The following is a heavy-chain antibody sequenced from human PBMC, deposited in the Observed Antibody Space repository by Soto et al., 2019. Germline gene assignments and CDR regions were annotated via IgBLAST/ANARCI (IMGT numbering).Heavy chain of an antibody. V-gene: IGHV3-21*06. CDR1: GFIFSGCS. J-gene: IGHJ4*02. D-gene: IGHD2-2*01. Sequence: PGGSLRLSCVGSGFIFSGCSMAWVRQAPGRGLEWVASISSRSTNIDYADSVKGRFSISRDNANNLVSLQMSSLRGEDTALYYCAKFTEPGYSSIWYYFEYWGQGTQVTVSS. CDR3: AKFTEPGYSSIWYYFEY. CDR2: ISSRSTNI.